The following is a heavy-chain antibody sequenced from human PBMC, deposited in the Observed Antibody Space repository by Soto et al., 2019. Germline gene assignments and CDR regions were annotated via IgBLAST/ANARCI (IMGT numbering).Heavy chain of an antibody. J-gene: IGHJ4*02. CDR3: ASWRSYSAGYCFDY. CDR2: VVPIYDSV. D-gene: IGHD3-16*01. Sequence: SGKVCCKASGGTFNSYTINWVRQAPVRGLEWVGQVVPIYDSVNYAENFQGRVTITADKSTKTAYMELTSLRSEDTALYFCASWRSYSAGYCFDYWGQGTLVPVSS. V-gene: IGHV1-69*06. CDR1: GGTFNSYT.